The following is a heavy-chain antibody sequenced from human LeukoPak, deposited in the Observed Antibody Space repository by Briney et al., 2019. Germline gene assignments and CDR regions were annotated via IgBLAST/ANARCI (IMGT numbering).Heavy chain of an antibody. D-gene: IGHD3-16*01. V-gene: IGHV1-2*02. Sequence: ASVKVSCKASGYTFTGYYMHWVRQAPGQGLEWMGWINPNSGGTDYAQKFQGRVTMTRDTSISTAYMELSRLRSDDTAVYYCARLGFLANYFDYWGQGTLVTVSS. CDR1: GYTFTGYY. CDR3: ARLGFLANYFDY. J-gene: IGHJ4*02. CDR2: INPNSGGT.